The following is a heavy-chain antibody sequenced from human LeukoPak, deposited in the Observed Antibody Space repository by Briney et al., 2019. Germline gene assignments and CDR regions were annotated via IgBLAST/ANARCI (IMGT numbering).Heavy chain of an antibody. CDR2: ISAYNGNT. CDR3: ARDGLAAAGSSSNWFDP. Sequence: ASVKVSSKASGYTFTSYGISWVRQAPGQGLEWMGWISAYNGNTNYAQKLQGRVTMTTDTSTSTAYMELRSLRSDDTAVYYCARDGLAAAGSSSNWFDPWGQGTLVTVSS. D-gene: IGHD6-13*01. CDR1: GYTFTSYG. J-gene: IGHJ5*02. V-gene: IGHV1-18*01.